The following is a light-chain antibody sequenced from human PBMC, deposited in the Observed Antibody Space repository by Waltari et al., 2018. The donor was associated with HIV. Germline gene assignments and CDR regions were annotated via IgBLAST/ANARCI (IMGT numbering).Light chain of an antibody. CDR3: QEDNNWPWT. V-gene: IGKV3-15*01. J-gene: IGKJ1*01. CDR1: ESVSSN. CDR2: GAS. Sequence: ELVLTQSPATLSVSPWDRVPLSSRASESVSSNLAWYQQKPGQAPRLVFYGASSRESGIPDRFSGSGSGTEFTLTISSLQSEDFAVYYCQEDNNWPWTFGQGTKVEIK.